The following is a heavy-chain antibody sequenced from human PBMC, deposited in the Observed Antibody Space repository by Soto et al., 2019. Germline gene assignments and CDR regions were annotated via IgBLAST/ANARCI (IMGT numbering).Heavy chain of an antibody. CDR3: TRHVSGGSDYYGMDV. Sequence: PGESLKISCKGSGYSFTSYWISWVRQMPGKGLEWMGRIDPSDSYTDYSPSFQGHVTISADKSISTAYLQWCSLKASDTAMYYCTRHVSGGSDYYGMDVRGQGTTVTVSS. CDR2: IDPSDSYT. J-gene: IGHJ6*02. CDR1: GYSFTSYW. V-gene: IGHV5-10-1*01.